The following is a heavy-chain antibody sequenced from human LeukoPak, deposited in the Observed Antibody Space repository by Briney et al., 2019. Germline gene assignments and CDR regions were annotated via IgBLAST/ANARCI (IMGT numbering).Heavy chain of an antibody. CDR2: IYYSGST. V-gene: IGHV4-59*01. Sequence: PSETLSLTCTVSGGSISSYYWSWVRQPPGKGLGWIGNIYYSGSTNYNSSLKSRVTISGDTSKNQFSLKLTSVTAADTAVYYCARESPAFDFWGQGTMVTVSS. J-gene: IGHJ3*01. CDR1: GGSISSYY. CDR3: ARESPAFDF.